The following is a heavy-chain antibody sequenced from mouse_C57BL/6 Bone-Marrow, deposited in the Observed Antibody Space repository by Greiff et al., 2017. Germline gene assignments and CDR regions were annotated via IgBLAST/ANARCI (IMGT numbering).Heavy chain of an antibody. CDR3: ARRGYYGSSSWFAY. J-gene: IGHJ3*01. V-gene: IGHV1-18*01. D-gene: IGHD1-1*01. CDR1: GYTFTDYN. Sequence: DVQLQESGPELVKPGASVKIPCKASGYTFTDYNMDWVKQSHGKSLEWIGDINPNNGGTIYNQKFKGKATLTVDKSSSTAYMGLRSLTSEDTAVYYCARRGYYGSSSWFAYWGQGTLVTVSA. CDR2: INPNNGGT.